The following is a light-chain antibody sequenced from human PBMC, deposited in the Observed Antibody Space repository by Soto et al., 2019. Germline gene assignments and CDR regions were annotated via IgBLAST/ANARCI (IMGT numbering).Light chain of an antibody. V-gene: IGKV4-1*01. J-gene: IGKJ3*01. CDR3: QQYYSTPLT. CDR2: WAS. Sequence: DIVMTQSPDSLAVSLGERATINCKSSQSVLYSSNNKNYLAWYQQKPGQPPKLLIYWASTRESGVPDRFSGSGSGTDFTLTNSSLQAEDVAVYYCQQYYSTPLTFGPATKVDIK. CDR1: QSVLYSSNNKNY.